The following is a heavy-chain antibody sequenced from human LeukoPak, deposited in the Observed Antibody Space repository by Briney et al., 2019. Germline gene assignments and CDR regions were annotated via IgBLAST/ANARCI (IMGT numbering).Heavy chain of an antibody. CDR2: ISGSGGST. J-gene: IGHJ4*02. Sequence: GGSLRLSCAASGFTFSSYAMSWVRQAPGKGLEWVSAISGSGGSTYYADSVKGRFTISRDNSKNTLYLQMNSLRAEDTAVYYCATTIPPYYDILTGYSDYWGQGTLVTVSS. D-gene: IGHD3-9*01. CDR3: ATTIPPYYDILTGYSDY. V-gene: IGHV3-23*01. CDR1: GFTFSSYA.